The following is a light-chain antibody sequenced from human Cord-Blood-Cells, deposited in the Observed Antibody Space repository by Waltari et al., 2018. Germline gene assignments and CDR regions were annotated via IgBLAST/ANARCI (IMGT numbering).Light chain of an antibody. J-gene: IGKJ4*01. CDR3: QQYNNWPPLT. V-gene: IGKV3-15*01. CDR2: GAS. CDR1: QSVSSN. Sequence: IEMKQSKATLSMSTGERTTITCKASQSVSSNLAWYQQKPGQAPRLLIYGASTRATGIPARFSGSGSGTEFTLTISSLQSEDFAVYYCQQYNNWPPLTFGGGTKVEIK.